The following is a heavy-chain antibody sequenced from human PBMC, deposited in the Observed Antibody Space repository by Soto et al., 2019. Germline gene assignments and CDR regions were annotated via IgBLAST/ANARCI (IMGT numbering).Heavy chain of an antibody. CDR3: ARDRVVSAYDFTWFDS. Sequence: QVQLVQSGAEVRKPGASVKVSCKASVFNFTDHYMHWVRQAPGQGLEWMGWINPNSGGTKYAQNFQDWVTMTRDTSVSTMYMELRRLRSDDTAVYYCARDRVVSAYDFTWFDSWGQGTLVTVSS. CDR2: INPNSGGT. CDR1: VFNFTDHY. D-gene: IGHD5-12*01. J-gene: IGHJ5*01. V-gene: IGHV1-2*04.